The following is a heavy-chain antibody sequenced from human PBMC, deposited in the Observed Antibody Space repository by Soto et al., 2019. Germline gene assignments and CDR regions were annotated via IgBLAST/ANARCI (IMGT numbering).Heavy chain of an antibody. CDR1: GFTFRSFT. CDR3: TRDAARDSSARGWFDP. D-gene: IGHD6-13*01. Sequence: GGSLRLSCAASGFTFRSFTMNWVPQAPGKGLEWVSTISSNSTYIYYTDALRGRFTISRDNAKNSLHLQMNSLRAEDTAVYYCTRDAARDSSARGWFDPWGPGTLVTVSS. V-gene: IGHV3-21*01. CDR2: ISSNSTYI. J-gene: IGHJ5*02.